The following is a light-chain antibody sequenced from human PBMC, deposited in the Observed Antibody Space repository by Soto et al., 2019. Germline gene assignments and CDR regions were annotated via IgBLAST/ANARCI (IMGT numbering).Light chain of an antibody. CDR1: QSVSSN. CDR3: QQYNNWPPLT. V-gene: IGKV3-15*01. Sequence: EIVMTQSPATLSLSPGERATLSCRASQSVSSNLAWYQQKPGQAPRLLIYGASTRATGIPARFSGSGSGTAFTLTISSRQSEDFAVYYCQQYNNWPPLTFGGGTKVEIK. J-gene: IGKJ4*01. CDR2: GAS.